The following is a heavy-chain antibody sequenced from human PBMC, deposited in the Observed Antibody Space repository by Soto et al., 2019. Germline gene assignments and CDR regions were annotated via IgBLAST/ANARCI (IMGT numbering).Heavy chain of an antibody. J-gene: IGHJ4*02. CDR3: ARALAPPL. CDR1: GFTFSSYA. Sequence: QVQLVESGGGVVQPGRSLRLSCAASGFTFSSYAMHWVRQAPGKGLEWVAVISYDGSNKYYADSVKGRFTISRDNSKNTLYLQMNSLRAEDTAVYYCARALAPPLWGQGTLVTVSS. V-gene: IGHV3-30-3*01. CDR2: ISYDGSNK.